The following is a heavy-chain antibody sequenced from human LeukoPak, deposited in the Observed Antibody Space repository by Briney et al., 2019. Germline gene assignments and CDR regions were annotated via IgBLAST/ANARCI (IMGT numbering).Heavy chain of an antibody. CDR3: ARLVVPAAKGYYYYGMDV. V-gene: IGHV4-59*08. CDR1: GGSTSSYY. Sequence: PSETLSLTCTVSGGSTSSYYWSWIRQPPGKGLEWIGYIYYSGSTNYNPSLKSRVTISVDTSKNQFSLKLSSVTAADTAVYYCARLVVPAAKGYYYYGMDVWGQGTTVTVSS. J-gene: IGHJ6*02. D-gene: IGHD2-2*01. CDR2: IYYSGST.